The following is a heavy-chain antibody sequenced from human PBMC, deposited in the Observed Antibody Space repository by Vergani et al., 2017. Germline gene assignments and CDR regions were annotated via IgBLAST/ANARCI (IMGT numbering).Heavy chain of an antibody. CDR3: AKANPRNSGYDYRCYYRAMDV. CDR1: GFPFSSSP. J-gene: IGHJ6*02. CDR2: ITASGATT. V-gene: IGHV3-23*01. D-gene: IGHD5-12*01. Sequence: EVQLLESGGGLVQPGGSLRLSCVASGFPFSSSPMSWVRQAPGKGLEWVSAITASGATTYYADSVQGRFTISKDNSKKTLYLQMNSLRAEDTAVYYCAKANPRNSGYDYRCYYRAMDVWGQGTTVTVSS.